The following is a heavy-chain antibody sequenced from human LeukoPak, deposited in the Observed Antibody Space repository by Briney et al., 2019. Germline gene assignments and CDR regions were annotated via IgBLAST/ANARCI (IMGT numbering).Heavy chain of an antibody. CDR1: GGSTINYF. Sequence: SETLSLTCTVSGGSTINYFRSWIRQPPGTGLEWIGHIYSSGTTHYNPSLNTRVTISLDTSKSQFSLHLNSVTAADTAVYYCARAEGSGSGAYTLDYWGQGILVTVSS. V-gene: IGHV4-4*07. CDR3: ARAEGSGSGAYTLDY. CDR2: IYSSGTT. D-gene: IGHD3-10*01. J-gene: IGHJ4*02.